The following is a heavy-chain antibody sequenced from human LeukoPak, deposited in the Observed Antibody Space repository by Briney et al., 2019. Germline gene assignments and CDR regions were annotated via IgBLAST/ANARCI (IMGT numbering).Heavy chain of an antibody. CDR2: ISPSGGST. D-gene: IGHD3-10*01. V-gene: IGHV1-46*01. Sequence: ASVKVSCKASGYTFTSYYMHWVRQAPGQGLEWMGIISPSGGSTSYAQKFQGRVTMTRDTSTSTVYMELSSLRSEDTAVYYCARESGSGSLQLDAFDIWGQGTMVTVSS. CDR1: GYTFTSYY. J-gene: IGHJ3*02. CDR3: ARESGSGSLQLDAFDI.